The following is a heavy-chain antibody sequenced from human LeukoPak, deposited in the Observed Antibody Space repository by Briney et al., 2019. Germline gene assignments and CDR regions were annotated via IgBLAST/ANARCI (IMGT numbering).Heavy chain of an antibody. Sequence: PGGSLRHSCAASGFTFSSYGMHWVRQAPGKGLEWVAVISYDGSNKYYADSVKGRFTISRDNSKNTLYLQMNSLRAEDTAVYYCAKDHMITFGGVIVGDAIDIWGQGTMVTVSS. CDR2: ISYDGSNK. CDR3: AKDHMITFGGVIVGDAIDI. D-gene: IGHD3-16*02. J-gene: IGHJ3*02. V-gene: IGHV3-30*18. CDR1: GFTFSSYG.